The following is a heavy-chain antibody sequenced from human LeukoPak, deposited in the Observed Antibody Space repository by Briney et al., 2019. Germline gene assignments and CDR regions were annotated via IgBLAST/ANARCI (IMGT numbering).Heavy chain of an antibody. CDR2: VYTSGNT. CDR3: AREPVTGTSNFFDF. V-gene: IGHV4-4*07. Sequence: SETLSLTCTASGGSISTYYWSWIRQPAGKGLEWIGRVYTSGNTNYNPSLKSRVTMSVDTSKKQFSLKLSSVTAADTAVYYCAREPVTGTSNFFDFWGQGTLVTVSS. CDR1: GGSISTYY. J-gene: IGHJ4*02. D-gene: IGHD6-19*01.